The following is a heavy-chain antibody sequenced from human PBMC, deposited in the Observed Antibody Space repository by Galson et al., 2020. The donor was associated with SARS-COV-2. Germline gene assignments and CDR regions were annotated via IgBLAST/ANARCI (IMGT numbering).Heavy chain of an antibody. CDR1: GGSISSYY. V-gene: IGHV4-4*07. Sequence: ETSETLSLTCTVSGGSISSYYWSWIRQPAGKGLEWIGRIYTSGSTNYNPSLKSRVTMSVDTSKNQFSLKLSSVTAADTAVYYCARDHPPSSSYGMDVWGQGTTVTVSS. CDR2: IYTSGST. J-gene: IGHJ6*02. CDR3: ARDHPPSSSYGMDV. D-gene: IGHD6-6*01.